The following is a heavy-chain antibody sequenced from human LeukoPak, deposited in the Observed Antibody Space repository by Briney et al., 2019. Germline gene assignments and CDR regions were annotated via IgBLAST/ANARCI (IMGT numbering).Heavy chain of an antibody. CDR1: GFTFSDYY. J-gene: IGHJ6*03. CDR2: IGSSGSTI. CDR3: ARDLRVGATPADYYYYMDV. D-gene: IGHD1-26*01. Sequence: GGSLRLSCAASGFTFSDYYMSWIRQAPGKGLEWVSYIGSSGSTIYYADSVKGRFTISRDNAKNSLYLQMNSLRAEDTAVYYCARDLRVGATPADYYYYMDVWGKGTTVTVSS. V-gene: IGHV3-11*01.